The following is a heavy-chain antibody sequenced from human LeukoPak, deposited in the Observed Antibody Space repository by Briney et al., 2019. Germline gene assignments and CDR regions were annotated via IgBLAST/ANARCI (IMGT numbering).Heavy chain of an antibody. J-gene: IGHJ5*02. V-gene: IGHV4-38-2*02. CDR1: GYSISSGYY. D-gene: IGHD3-10*01. Sequence: SETLSLTCAVSGYSISSGYYWGWIRQPPGKGVEWIGSIYHSGSTNYNPSLKSRVTISVDTSKNQFSLKLSSVTAADTAVYYCARDAQYYYGSGKGGFDPWGQGTLVTVSS. CDR3: ARDAQYYYGSGKGGFDP. CDR2: IYHSGST.